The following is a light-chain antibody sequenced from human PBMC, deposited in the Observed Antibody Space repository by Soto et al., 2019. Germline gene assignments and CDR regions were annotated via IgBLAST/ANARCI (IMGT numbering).Light chain of an antibody. J-gene: IGLJ1*01. CDR2: EAN. CDR3: CSYERAVTFPHV. Sequence: QSVLAQTASVSGSPGQSITISCTGISSDVGSYDVVSWYQQHPGKAPKLIIYEANKRPSGVSDGFSGSKSGNTASLTISGLQADDEADYYCCSYERAVTFPHVFGTGTKVTVL. CDR1: SSDVGSYDV. V-gene: IGLV2-23*02.